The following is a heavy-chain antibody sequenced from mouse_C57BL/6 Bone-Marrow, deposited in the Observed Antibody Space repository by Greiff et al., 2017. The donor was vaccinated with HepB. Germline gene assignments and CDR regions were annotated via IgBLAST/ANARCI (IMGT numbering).Heavy chain of an antibody. CDR3: ARSGTGDY. V-gene: IGHV5-4*03. D-gene: IGHD4-1*01. CDR2: ISDGGSYT. CDR1: GFTFSSYA. J-gene: IGHJ2*01. Sequence: EVKLVESGGGLVKPGGSLKLSCAASGFTFSSYAMSWVRQTPEKRLEWVATISDGGSYTYYPDNVKGRFTISRDNAKNNLYLQMSHLKSEDTAMYYCARSGTGDYWGQGTTLTVSS.